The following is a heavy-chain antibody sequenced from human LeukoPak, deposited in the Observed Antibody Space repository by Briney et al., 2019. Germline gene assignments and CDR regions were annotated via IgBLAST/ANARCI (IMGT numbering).Heavy chain of an antibody. CDR3: ASAFYSGSYLH. D-gene: IGHD1-26*01. Sequence: SETLSLTCTVSGGSINNYYWSWIRQPPGKGLEWIGYSSYSGGTNYNPSLKSRVTISVVTSKNQFSLMLSSVTAADTAVYYCASAFYSGSYLHWGQGTLVTVSS. CDR2: SSYSGGT. V-gene: IGHV4-59*01. J-gene: IGHJ4*02. CDR1: GGSINNYY.